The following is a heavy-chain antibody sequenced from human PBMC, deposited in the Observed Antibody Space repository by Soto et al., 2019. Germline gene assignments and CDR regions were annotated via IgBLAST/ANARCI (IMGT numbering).Heavy chain of an antibody. Sequence: VGSLRVSCAASGFHFSSYGMHWVRQAPGKGLDWVGVIWYDGSNKDYAESVKGRFTISRDNSKNMLYLQMNSLRADDTAVYYCASSINWGQGTLVPVSS. J-gene: IGHJ4*02. CDR3: ASSIN. CDR2: IWYDGSNK. CDR1: GFHFSSYG. V-gene: IGHV3-33*03.